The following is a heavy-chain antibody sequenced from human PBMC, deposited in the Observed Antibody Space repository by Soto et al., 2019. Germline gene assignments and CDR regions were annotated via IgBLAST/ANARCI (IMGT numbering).Heavy chain of an antibody. CDR3: AKGGYSGYLDY. CDR2: IYYSGST. Sequence: SETLSLTCTVSGGSISSYYWSWIRQPPGKGLEWIGYIYYSGSTNYNPSLKSRVTISADTSKNQFSLRLSSVTAADTAVYYCAKGGYSGYLDYWGQGTLVTVSS. J-gene: IGHJ4*02. V-gene: IGHV4-59*01. CDR1: GGSISSYY. D-gene: IGHD5-12*01.